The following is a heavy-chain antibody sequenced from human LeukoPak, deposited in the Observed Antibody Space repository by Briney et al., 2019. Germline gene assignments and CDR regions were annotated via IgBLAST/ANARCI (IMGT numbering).Heavy chain of an antibody. V-gene: IGHV3-30-3*01. CDR1: GFTFSSYA. CDR3: ARTYSSGWYHTVAY. D-gene: IGHD6-19*01. Sequence: GGSLRLSCAASGFTFSSYAMHWVRQAPGKGLEWVAVISYDGSNKYYADSVKGRFTISRDNSKNTLYLQMNSLRAEDTAVYYCARTYSSGWYHTVAYWGQGTLVTVSS. CDR2: ISYDGSNK. J-gene: IGHJ4*02.